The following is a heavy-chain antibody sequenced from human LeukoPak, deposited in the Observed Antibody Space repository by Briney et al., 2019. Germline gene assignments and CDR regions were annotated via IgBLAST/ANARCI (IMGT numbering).Heavy chain of an antibody. V-gene: IGHV4-38-2*02. CDR1: GYSISSGYY. J-gene: IGHJ4*02. Sequence: SETLSLTCSVSGYSISSGYYWGWIRQPPGKGLEWIGSIYHSGDTSYNPSLKSRVTTSVDTSKNQFSLILSSVTAADTAVYFCARSSSSSSPFEYWGQGSLVTVSS. CDR3: ARSSSSSSPFEY. D-gene: IGHD6-13*01. CDR2: IYHSGDT.